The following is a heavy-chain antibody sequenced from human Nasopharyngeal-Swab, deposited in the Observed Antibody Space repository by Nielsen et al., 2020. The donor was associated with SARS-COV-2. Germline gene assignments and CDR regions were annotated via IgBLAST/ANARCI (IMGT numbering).Heavy chain of an antibody. V-gene: IGHV3-23*01. Sequence: GGSLRLSCAASGFTFKTYAMTWVRQAPGKGLEWVSVISGSGGSTYYTDSVKGRFTISRDNSKSTLYLKMNSLRAEDTAVYYCAKTNSGSYCNWGQGTLVTVSS. D-gene: IGHD3-10*01. J-gene: IGHJ4*02. CDR2: ISGSGGST. CDR3: AKTNSGSYCN. CDR1: GFTFKTYA.